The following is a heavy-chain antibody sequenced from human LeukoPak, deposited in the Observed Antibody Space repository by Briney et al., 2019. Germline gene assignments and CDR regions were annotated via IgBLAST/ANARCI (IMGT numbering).Heavy chain of an antibody. J-gene: IGHJ6*03. CDR3: ARGPFGSTSYYYYMDV. D-gene: IGHD2-2*01. V-gene: IGHV4-39*01. Sequence: SETLSLTCNVSGGSISSGGYYWSWIRQPPGKGLEWIGSIYYSGSTYYNPSLKSRVTISVDTSKNQFSLKLSSVTAADTAVYYCARGPFGSTSYYYYMDVWGKGTTVTVSS. CDR2: IYYSGST. CDR1: GGSISSGGYY.